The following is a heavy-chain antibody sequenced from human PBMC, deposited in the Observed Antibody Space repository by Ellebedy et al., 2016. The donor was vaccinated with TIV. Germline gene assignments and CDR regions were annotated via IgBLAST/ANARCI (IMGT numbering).Heavy chain of an antibody. CDR1: GFTFSSYS. CDR3: ARVRSSAFEI. CDR2: ISNGGSIV. J-gene: IGHJ3*02. V-gene: IGHV3-48*01. Sequence: GESLKISCSASGFTFSSYSMNWVRQAPGKGLEWISYISNGGSIVNYADSVQGRFTISRDNTKNTVSLQMNSLRVEDTAVYYCARVRSSAFEIWGQGTMVTVSS.